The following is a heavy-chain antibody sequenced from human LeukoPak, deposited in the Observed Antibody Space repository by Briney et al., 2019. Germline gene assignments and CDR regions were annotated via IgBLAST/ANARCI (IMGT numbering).Heavy chain of an antibody. J-gene: IGHJ6*02. V-gene: IGHV1-69*04. CDR1: GGTFSSYA. Sequence: SVKVSCKASGGTFSSYAISWVRQAPGQGLEWMGRIIPIFGIANYAQKFQGRVTITADKSTSTAYMELSSLRSEDTAVYYCAVLRFLEWSTKDGMDVWGQGTTVTVSS. CDR2: IIPIFGIA. CDR3: AVLRFLEWSTKDGMDV. D-gene: IGHD3-3*01.